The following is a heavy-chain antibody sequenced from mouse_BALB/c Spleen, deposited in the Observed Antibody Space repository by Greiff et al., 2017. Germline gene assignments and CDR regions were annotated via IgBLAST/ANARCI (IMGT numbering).Heavy chain of an antibody. CDR3: ARDATTATPYAMDY. V-gene: IGHV7-1*02. CDR2: SRNKANDYTT. D-gene: IGHD1-2*01. J-gene: IGHJ4*01. Sequence: EVNLVESGGGLVQPGGSLRLSCATSGFTFSDFYMEWVRQPPGKRLEWIAASRNKANDYTTEYSASVKGRFIVSRDTSQSILYLQMNALRAEDTAIYYCARDATTATPYAMDYWGQGTSVTVSS. CDR1: GFTFSDFY.